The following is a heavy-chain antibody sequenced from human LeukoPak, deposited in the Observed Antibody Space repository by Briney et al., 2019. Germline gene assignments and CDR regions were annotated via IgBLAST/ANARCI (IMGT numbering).Heavy chain of an antibody. CDR1: GGSISSGGYY. D-gene: IGHD3-10*01. CDR3: AGENYYGREAFDI. J-gene: IGHJ3*02. Sequence: SETLSLTCTVSGGSISSGGYYWSWIRQHPGKGLEWIGYIYYSGSTYYNPSLKSRVTISVDTSKNQFSLKLSSVTAADTAVYYCAGENYYGREAFDIWGQGTMVTVSS. V-gene: IGHV4-31*03. CDR2: IYYSGST.